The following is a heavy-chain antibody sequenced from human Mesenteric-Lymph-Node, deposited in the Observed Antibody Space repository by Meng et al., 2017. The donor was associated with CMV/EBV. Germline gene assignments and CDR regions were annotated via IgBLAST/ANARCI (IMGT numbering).Heavy chain of an antibody. CDR1: GFPFDEYA. V-gene: IGHV3-53*01. CDR3: ARLPGRRGMWAFDI. Sequence: GESLKISCEVSGFPFDEYAMHWVRQSPGKGLEWVSVIYSGGSTYYADSVKGRFTISRDNSTNTLYLQMNSLRAEDTAVYYCARLPGRRGMWAFDIWGQGTMVTVSS. J-gene: IGHJ3*02. D-gene: IGHD1-14*01. CDR2: IYSGGST.